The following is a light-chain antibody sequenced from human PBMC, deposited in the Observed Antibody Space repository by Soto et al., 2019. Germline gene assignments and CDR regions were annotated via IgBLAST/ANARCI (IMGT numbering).Light chain of an antibody. CDR2: YDD. V-gene: IGLV1-36*01. CDR3: AASDDSLNGYV. J-gene: IGLJ1*01. CDR1: RSNIGNNA. Sequence: QSVLTQPPSVSEAPRQRVTISCSGSRSNIGNNAVNWYQQLPGKAPKLLIYYDDLLPSGVSDRLSGSKSGTSASLAISGLQSDDQADYYCAASDDSLNGYVFGTGTKLTVL.